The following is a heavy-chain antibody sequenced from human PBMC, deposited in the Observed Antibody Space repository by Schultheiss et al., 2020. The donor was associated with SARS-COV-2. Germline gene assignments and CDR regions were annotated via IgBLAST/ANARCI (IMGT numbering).Heavy chain of an antibody. V-gene: IGHV1-69*04. CDR1: GGTFSSYA. CDR2: IIPILGIA. J-gene: IGHJ6*02. CDR3: ARDREDIVVVVAAAPYYGMDV. Sequence: SVKISCKASGGTFSSYAISWVRQAPGQGLEWMGRIIPILGIANYAQKFQGRVTITADKSTSTAYMELRRVRSDDTAVYYCARDREDIVVVVAAAPYYGMDVWGQGTTFTVSS. D-gene: IGHD2-15*01.